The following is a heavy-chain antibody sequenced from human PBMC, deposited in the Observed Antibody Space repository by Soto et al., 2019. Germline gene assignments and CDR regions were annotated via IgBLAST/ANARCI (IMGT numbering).Heavy chain of an antibody. CDR1: GFSLITSEVG. CDR2: IYWDDDK. V-gene: IGHV2-5*02. Sequence: QVTLKESGPTLVKPTQTLTLTCTLSGFSLITSEVGVAWIRQPPGKALEWLAVIYWDDDKRYSPSLKSRLTITMDTSKTQVVLTMTNMAPVDTATYFCAHSDIPAGVTFFDYWSPGTLVTVS. J-gene: IGHJ4*02. CDR3: AHSDIPAGVTFFDY. D-gene: IGHD3-9*01.